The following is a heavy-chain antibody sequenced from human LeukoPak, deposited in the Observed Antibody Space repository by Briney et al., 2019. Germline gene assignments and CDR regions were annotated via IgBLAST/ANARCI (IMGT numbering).Heavy chain of an antibody. D-gene: IGHD4-23*01. V-gene: IGHV4-59*01. CDR2: ISYSGST. J-gene: IGHJ4*02. CDR3: ARDYGGKFDY. CDR1: GGSISSYY. Sequence: SETLSLTCTVSGGSISSYYWSWIRQPPGKGLEWIGYISYSGSTKYNPSLKSRVTISVDTSMNQFSLKLSSVTAADTAVYYCARDYGGKFDYWGQGTLVTASS.